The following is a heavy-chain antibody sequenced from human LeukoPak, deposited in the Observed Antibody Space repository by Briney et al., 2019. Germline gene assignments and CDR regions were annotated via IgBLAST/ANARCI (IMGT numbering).Heavy chain of an antibody. D-gene: IGHD3-10*01. Sequence: SETLSLTCAVYGGSFSGYYWSWIRQPPGKGLEWIGEINHGGSTNYNPSLKSRVTISVDTSKNQFSLKLSSVTAADTAVYYCARIVFGGSGNYWGQGTLVTVSS. CDR1: GGSFSGYY. V-gene: IGHV4-34*01. J-gene: IGHJ4*02. CDR2: INHGGST. CDR3: ARIVFGGSGNY.